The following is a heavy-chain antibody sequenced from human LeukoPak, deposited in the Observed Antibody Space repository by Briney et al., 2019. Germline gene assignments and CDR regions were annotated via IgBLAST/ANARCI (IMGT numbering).Heavy chain of an antibody. Sequence: PGGSLRLSCAASGFTFSSYWMSWVRQAPGKGLEWVANIKQDGSEKYYVDSVKGRFTISRGNAKNSLFLQMNSLRAEDTAVYYCAINPVGDAKYSWYFDLWGRGTMVAVSS. V-gene: IGHV3-7*01. CDR1: GFTFSSYW. J-gene: IGHJ2*01. CDR2: IKQDGSEK. CDR3: AINPVGDAKYSWYFDL. D-gene: IGHD5-12*01.